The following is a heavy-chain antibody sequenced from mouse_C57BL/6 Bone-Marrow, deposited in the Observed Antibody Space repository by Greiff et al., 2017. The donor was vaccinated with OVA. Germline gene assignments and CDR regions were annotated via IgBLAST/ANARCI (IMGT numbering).Heavy chain of an antibody. D-gene: IGHD1-1*01. J-gene: IGHJ1*03. CDR1: GYTFTSYW. CDR2: IDPSDSYT. V-gene: IGHV1-69*01. Sequence: VQLQQPGAELVMPGASVKLSCKASGYTFTSYWMHWVKQRPGQGLEWIGEIDPSDSYTNYNQKFKGKSTLTVDKSSSTAYMQLSSLTSEDSAVYYCARWPNYYGSSYGWYFDVWGTGTTVTVSS. CDR3: ARWPNYYGSSYGWYFDV.